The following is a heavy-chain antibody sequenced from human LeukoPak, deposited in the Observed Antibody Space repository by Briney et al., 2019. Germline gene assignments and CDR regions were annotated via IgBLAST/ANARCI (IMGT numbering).Heavy chain of an antibody. CDR3: ARDPGVAVAVTGEYYLDY. CDR1: GYTFTGYY. J-gene: IGHJ4*02. V-gene: IGHV1-2*02. D-gene: IGHD6-19*01. Sequence: ASVKVSCKASGYTFTGYYMHWVRQAPGQGLEWMGWINPNSGGTNYAQKFQGRVTMTRDTSISTAYMELSRLRSDDTAVYYCARDPGVAVAVTGEYYLDYWGQGTLVTVSS. CDR2: INPNSGGT.